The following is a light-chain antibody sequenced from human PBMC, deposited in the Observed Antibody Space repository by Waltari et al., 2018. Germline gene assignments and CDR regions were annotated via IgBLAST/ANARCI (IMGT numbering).Light chain of an antibody. CDR1: ITNLGTFY. Sequence: QSVLTQPPSVSAAPGQTVTISCSGSITNLGTFYVHWYHQHPGAAPKLLIYDNNKRPSGIPDRFSASKSGTSATLGITGLQIGDEADYYCATWDNSLSEVVFGGGTKLTVL. J-gene: IGLJ2*01. CDR2: DNN. V-gene: IGLV1-51*01. CDR3: ATWDNSLSEVV.